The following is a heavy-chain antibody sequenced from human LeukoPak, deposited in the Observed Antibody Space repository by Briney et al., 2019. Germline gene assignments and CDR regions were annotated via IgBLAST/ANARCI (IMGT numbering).Heavy chain of an antibody. J-gene: IGHJ4*02. Sequence: ASVKVSCKASGYTFTTYSMHWVRQAPGQRLEWMGWINTGNGNTKYSQKFQGRVTITRDTSASTAYMDLSSLRSDDTAVYYCARNSHGYSSGWLQFNFDYWGQGTLVTVSS. D-gene: IGHD6-19*01. CDR3: ARNSHGYSSGWLQFNFDY. CDR2: INTGNGNT. CDR1: GYTFTTYS. V-gene: IGHV1-3*04.